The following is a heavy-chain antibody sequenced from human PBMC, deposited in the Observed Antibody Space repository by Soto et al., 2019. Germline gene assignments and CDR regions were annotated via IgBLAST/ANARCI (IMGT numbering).Heavy chain of an antibody. V-gene: IGHV4-30-4*01. CDR3: GRDDYGYAFEI. CDR2: ISHSGST. Sequence: SETLSLTCTVSGGSISSGDSSWSWIHQPPGKGLEWIGYISHSGSTYYNPSLKNRVTISLNMSKNHFSLKLTSVTAADTAVYYCGRDDYGYAFEIWGQGAMVT. J-gene: IGHJ3*02. D-gene: IGHD4-17*01. CDR1: GGSISSGDSS.